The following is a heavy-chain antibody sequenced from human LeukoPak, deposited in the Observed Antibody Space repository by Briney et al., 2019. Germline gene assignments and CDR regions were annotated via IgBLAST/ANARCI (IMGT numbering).Heavy chain of an antibody. Sequence: GGSLRLSCAASGFTFSSYAMHWVRQAPGKGLEWVAVISYDGSNKYYADSVKGRFTISRDNSKNTLYLQMNSLRAEDTAVYYCATGPAVGATEGLFDYWGQGTLVTVSS. CDR3: ATGPAVGATEGLFDY. V-gene: IGHV3-30*04. CDR2: ISYDGSNK. CDR1: GFTFSSYA. D-gene: IGHD1-26*01. J-gene: IGHJ4*02.